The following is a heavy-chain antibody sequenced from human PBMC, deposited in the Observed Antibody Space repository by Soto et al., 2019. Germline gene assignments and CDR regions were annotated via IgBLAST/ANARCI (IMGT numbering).Heavy chain of an antibody. D-gene: IGHD5-18*01. CDR2: IKQDGSEK. J-gene: IGHJ4*02. CDR3: ARDRADRGYSYGPFDY. Sequence: PGGSLRLSCAASGFTFSSYWMSWVRQAPGKGLEWVANIKQDGSEKYYVDSVKGRFTISRDNAKNSLYLQMNSLRAEDTAVYYCARDRADRGYSYGPFDYWGQGTLVTV. CDR1: GFTFSSYW. V-gene: IGHV3-7*01.